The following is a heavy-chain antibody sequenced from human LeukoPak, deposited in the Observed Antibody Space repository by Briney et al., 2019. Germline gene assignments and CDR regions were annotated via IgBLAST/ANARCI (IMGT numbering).Heavy chain of an antibody. D-gene: IGHD1-26*01. CDR2: IYYSGGT. CDR3: ARYIVSYPHDAFDI. V-gene: IGHV4-59*01. J-gene: IGHJ3*02. Sequence: SETLSLTCTVSGGSISSYYWSWIRQPPGKGLEWIGYIYYSGGTSYNPSLKSRVTISVDTSKKQFSLKLSSVTAADTAFYYCARYIVSYPHDAFDIWGQGTMVTVSS. CDR1: GGSISSYY.